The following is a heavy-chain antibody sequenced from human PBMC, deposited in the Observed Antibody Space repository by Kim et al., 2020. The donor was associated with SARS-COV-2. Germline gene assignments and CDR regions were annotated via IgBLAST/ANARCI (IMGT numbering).Heavy chain of an antibody. J-gene: IGHJ4*02. Sequence: GGSLRLSCTASGFTFGDYAMSWVRQAPGKGLEWVGFIRSKAFGGTTEYAASVKGRFTISRDDSKRIAYLQMNSLKTEDTAVYYCTRDDFWSGYYTFWGQGTLVTVSS. V-gene: IGHV3-49*04. CDR2: IRSKAFGGTT. CDR1: GFTFGDYA. CDR3: TRDDFWSGYYTF. D-gene: IGHD3-3*01.